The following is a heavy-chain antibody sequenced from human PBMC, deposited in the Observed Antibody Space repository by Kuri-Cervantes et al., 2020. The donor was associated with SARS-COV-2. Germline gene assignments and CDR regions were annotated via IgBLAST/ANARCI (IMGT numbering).Heavy chain of an antibody. CDR1: GGTFSSYA. J-gene: IGHJ6*02. V-gene: IGHV1-69*13. CDR3: ARDHGDISSWPHRVIRYYGMDI. CDR2: IISIFGSA. D-gene: IGHD6-13*01. Sequence: SVKVSCKASGGTFSSYAISWVRQAPGQGLEWMGGIISIFGSANYAQKFQGRVTITADESTSTAYMELSSLRSEDTAVYYCARDHGDISSWPHRVIRYYGMDIWGQGTTVTVSS.